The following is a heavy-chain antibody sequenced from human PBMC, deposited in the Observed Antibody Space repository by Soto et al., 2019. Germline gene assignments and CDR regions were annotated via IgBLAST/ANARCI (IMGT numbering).Heavy chain of an antibody. J-gene: IGHJ4*02. Sequence: PGGSLRLSCAASGFTFTRYIMNWVRQAPGKGLEWVSSISSTTNYIYYADSMKGRFTVSRDNAKNSVYLEMNSLSAEDTAVYYCARESEDLTSNFDYWGQGTPVTV. CDR2: ISSTTNYI. V-gene: IGHV3-21*01. CDR1: GFTFTRYI. CDR3: ARESEDLTSNFDY.